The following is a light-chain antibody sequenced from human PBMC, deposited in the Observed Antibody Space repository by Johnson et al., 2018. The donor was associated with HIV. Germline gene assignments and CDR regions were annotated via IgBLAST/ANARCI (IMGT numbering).Light chain of an antibody. CDR1: SSNIGNNY. Sequence: QSVLTQPPSVSAAPGQKVTISCSGSSSNIGNNYVSWYQQLPGRAPKLLIYEDNKRPSGIPDRFSGSKSGTSATLGITGLQTGDEADYYCGTWDSSLSRGGFGTGTQVTVL. J-gene: IGLJ1*01. CDR2: EDN. V-gene: IGLV1-51*02. CDR3: GTWDSSLSRGG.